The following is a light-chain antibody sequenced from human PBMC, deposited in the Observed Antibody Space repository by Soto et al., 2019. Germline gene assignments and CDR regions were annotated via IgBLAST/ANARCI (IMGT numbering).Light chain of an antibody. CDR2: GAS. V-gene: IGKV3-20*01. CDR1: QSVSSSF. J-gene: IGKJ2*01. CDR3: QQSYSTPYT. Sequence: EIVLTQSPGTLSLSPGERATLSCWASQSVSSSFLAWYQQKPGQAPRLLIYGASTRATGIPDRFSGSGSGTAFTLTISRLQPQDFATYYCQQSYSTPYTFGQGTKLEIK.